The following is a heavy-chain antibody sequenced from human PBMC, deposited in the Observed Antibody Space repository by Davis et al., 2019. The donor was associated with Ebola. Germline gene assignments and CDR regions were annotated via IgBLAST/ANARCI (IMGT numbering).Heavy chain of an antibody. D-gene: IGHD6-19*01. CDR2: IIPILGLT. CDR3: AAKSIAVTGVYYYYGMDV. J-gene: IGHJ6*02. V-gene: IGHV1-69*10. CDR1: GGTFTSYV. Sequence: SVQVSCKASGGTFTSYVITWVRQAPGQGLEWMGGIIPILGLTNYAQKFQGRVTITADESASTAYMEVSSLRVEDTAVYYCAAKSIAVTGVYYYYGMDVWGQGTTVTVSS.